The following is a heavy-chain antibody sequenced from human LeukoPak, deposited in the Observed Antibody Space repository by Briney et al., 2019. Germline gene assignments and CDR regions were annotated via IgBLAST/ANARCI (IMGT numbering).Heavy chain of an antibody. D-gene: IGHD6-19*01. CDR3: AKEAVIAVAGNH. Sequence: GGSLRLSCAASGFTFSSYGMSWVRQAPGKGLEWVAFLRYDGSNEDYADSVKGRFTISRDNSKNTLYLQMNSLRPEDTALYYCAKEAVIAVAGNHWGQGTLVTVSS. J-gene: IGHJ4*02. CDR2: LRYDGSNE. V-gene: IGHV3-30*02. CDR1: GFTFSSYG.